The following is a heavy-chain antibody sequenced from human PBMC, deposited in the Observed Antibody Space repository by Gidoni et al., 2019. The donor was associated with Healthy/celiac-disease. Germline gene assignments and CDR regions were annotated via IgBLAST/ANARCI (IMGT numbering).Heavy chain of an antibody. CDR3: ARHLGYQLGAGWFDP. Sequence: EVQLVQSGAEVHKPGASLKIPCKGSGYRSPSYWIGWVRQMPGKGLEWMGIIYPGDSDTRYSPSFQGQVTISADKSISTAYLQWSSLKASDTAMYYCARHLGYQLGAGWFDPWGQGTLVTVSS. CDR2: IYPGDSDT. V-gene: IGHV5-51*01. D-gene: IGHD2-2*01. CDR1: GYRSPSYW. J-gene: IGHJ5*02.